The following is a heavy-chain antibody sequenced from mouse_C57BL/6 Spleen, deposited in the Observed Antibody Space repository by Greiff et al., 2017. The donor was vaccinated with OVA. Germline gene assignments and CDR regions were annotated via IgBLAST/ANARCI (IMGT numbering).Heavy chain of an antibody. CDR3: ARVSSGYYYAMDY. CDR1: GYTFTSYW. Sequence: QVQLKQPGAELVKPGASVKMSCKASGYTFTSYWITWVKQRPGQGLEWIGDIYPGSGSTNYNEKFKSKATLTVDTSSSTAYMQLSSLTSEDSAVYYCARVSSGYYYAMDYWGQGTSVTVSS. V-gene: IGHV1-55*01. D-gene: IGHD3-2*02. J-gene: IGHJ4*01. CDR2: IYPGSGST.